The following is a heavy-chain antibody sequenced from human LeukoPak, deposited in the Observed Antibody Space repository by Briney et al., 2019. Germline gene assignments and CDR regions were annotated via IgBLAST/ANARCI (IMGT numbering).Heavy chain of an antibody. D-gene: IGHD3-22*01. J-gene: IGHJ3*02. CDR2: IYYSGST. CDR3: ARVSHYYDSSGYYYVRAFDI. CDR1: GGSFSGYY. V-gene: IGHV4-34*11. Sequence: SETLSLTCAVYGGSFSGYYWSWIRQPPGKGLEWIGYIYYSGSTNYNPSLKSRATISVDTSKNQFSLKLSSVTAADTAVYYCARVSHYYDSSGYYYVRAFDIWGQGTMVTVSS.